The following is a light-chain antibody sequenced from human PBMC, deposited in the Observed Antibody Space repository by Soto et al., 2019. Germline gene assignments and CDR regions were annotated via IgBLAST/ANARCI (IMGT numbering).Light chain of an antibody. Sequence: EMVMTQSPAILSVSPGESATLSCRASQSVNSNYLAWYQQHPGQPPRLLIYGASTRATGIPARFSGSGSGTEFTLTINSLQSEDFVVYYCQQYDNWPPTFGQGTRLEIK. CDR2: GAS. V-gene: IGKV3D-15*01. CDR1: QSVNSN. J-gene: IGKJ5*01. CDR3: QQYDNWPPT.